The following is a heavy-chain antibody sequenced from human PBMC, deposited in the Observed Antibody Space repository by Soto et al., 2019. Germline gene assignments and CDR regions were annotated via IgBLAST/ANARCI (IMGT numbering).Heavy chain of an antibody. CDR2: IIPIFGTA. D-gene: IGHD5-12*01. Sequence: SVKVCCKAAGGTFSSYAISWVRQAPGQGLEWMGGIIPIFGTANYAQKFQGRVTITADESTSTAYMELSSLRSEDTAVYHCAREMATIDGGAFDIWGQGTMVTVSS. CDR1: GGTFSSYA. CDR3: AREMATIDGGAFDI. J-gene: IGHJ3*02. V-gene: IGHV1-69*13.